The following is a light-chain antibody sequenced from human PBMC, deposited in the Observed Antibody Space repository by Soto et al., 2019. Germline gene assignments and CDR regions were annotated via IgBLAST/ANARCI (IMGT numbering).Light chain of an antibody. Sequence: EIVVTQSPATLSVSPGERATLSCRASQSVSSSLAWYQHKPGQAPRLLIYGASIRATGIPGRFSGSGSGTEFTLTFSSLQSEDFAAYYCQQYSNRYTFGQGTKLEIK. CDR3: QQYSNRYT. CDR2: GAS. CDR1: QSVSSS. V-gene: IGKV3D-15*01. J-gene: IGKJ2*01.